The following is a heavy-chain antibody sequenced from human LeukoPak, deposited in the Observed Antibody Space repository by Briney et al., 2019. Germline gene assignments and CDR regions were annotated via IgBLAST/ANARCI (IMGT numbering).Heavy chain of an antibody. CDR1: GFTLSNFW. CDR2: IKPDGSEK. D-gene: IGHD5-24*01. CDR3: ARGQMAGY. Sequence: GGSLRPSCAASGFTLSNFWMNWVRQAPGKGLEWVANIKPDGSEKSYVDSVKGRFTISRDNAKNSLYLQMNSLRAEDTAVYYCARGQMAGYWGQGTLVTVSS. J-gene: IGHJ4*02. V-gene: IGHV3-7*05.